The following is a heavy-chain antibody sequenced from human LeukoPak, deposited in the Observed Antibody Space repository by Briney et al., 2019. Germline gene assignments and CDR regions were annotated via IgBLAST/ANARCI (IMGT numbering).Heavy chain of an antibody. CDR1: GFTFSNYA. V-gene: IGHV3-23*01. Sequence: GGSLRLSCAASGFTFSNYAMSWVRQAPGKGLEWVSSISGRGGSTSYADSVKGRSTISRDNSENTLDLQMNSLRAEDTAAYYCAKGTAGHCSGGSCYPFDYWGQGTLVTVSS. CDR2: ISGRGGST. D-gene: IGHD2-15*01. CDR3: AKGTAGHCSGGSCYPFDY. J-gene: IGHJ4*02.